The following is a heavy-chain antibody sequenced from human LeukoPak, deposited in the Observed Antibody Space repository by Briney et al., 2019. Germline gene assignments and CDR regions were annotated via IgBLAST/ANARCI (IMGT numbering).Heavy chain of an antibody. J-gene: IGHJ4*02. V-gene: IGHV4-59*01. CDR1: AGSINNYY. CDR3: AGDLLAHTAMAAYDY. D-gene: IGHD5-18*01. Sequence: PSETLSLTCTVSAGSINNYYWSWIRHPPGKALEWIGHIHYGGSTNYSPSLKSRVTISVDTSKNQFSLRLSSVTAADTAVYYCAGDLLAHTAMAAYDYWGQGTLVSVYS. CDR2: IHYGGST.